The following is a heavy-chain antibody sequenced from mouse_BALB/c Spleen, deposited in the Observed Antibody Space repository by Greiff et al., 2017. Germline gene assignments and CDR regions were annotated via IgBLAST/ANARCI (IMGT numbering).Heavy chain of an antibody. CDR2: ISYDGSN. CDR1: GYSITSGYY. Sequence: LQESGPGLVKPSQSLSLTCSVTGYSITSGYYWNWIRQFPGNKLEWMGYISYDGSNNYNPSLKNRISITRDTSKNQFFLKLNSVTTEDTATYYCAREGYDYERDYWGQGTTLTVSS. J-gene: IGHJ2*01. V-gene: IGHV3-6*02. CDR3: AREGYDYERDY. D-gene: IGHD2-4*01.